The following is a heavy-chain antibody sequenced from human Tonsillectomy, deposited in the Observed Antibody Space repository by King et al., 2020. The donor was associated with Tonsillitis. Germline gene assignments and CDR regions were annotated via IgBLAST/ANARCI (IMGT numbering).Heavy chain of an antibody. D-gene: IGHD3-22*01. CDR3: ARDPPFDGSGFYYGIHGAFDV. CDR2: ISAYNGNR. Sequence: QLVQSGAEVKKPGTSVKVSCKASGYTFTSYSISWVRQAPGQGLEWMGWISAYNGNRKYAEKVQDRVTLTTDTSTSTAYMELTSLRSDDTAVYYCARDPPFDGSGFYYGIHGAFDVWGQGTQVTLSS. J-gene: IGHJ3*01. CDR1: GYTFTSYS. V-gene: IGHV1-18*04.